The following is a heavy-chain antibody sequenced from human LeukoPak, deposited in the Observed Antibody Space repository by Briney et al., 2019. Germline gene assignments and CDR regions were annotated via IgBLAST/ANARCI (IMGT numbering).Heavy chain of an antibody. V-gene: IGHV4-59*01. Sequence: PSETLSLTCTVSGGSISVYYWSWIRQPPGKGLEWIGIIYYSGSANHNPSLKSRVTISRDTSKNQFSLKLTSVTTADTAVYYCARAGGVKTAALDLDYWGQGTLVTVSS. CDR2: IYYSGSA. CDR1: GGSISVYY. J-gene: IGHJ4*02. CDR3: ARAGGVKTAALDLDY. D-gene: IGHD6-25*01.